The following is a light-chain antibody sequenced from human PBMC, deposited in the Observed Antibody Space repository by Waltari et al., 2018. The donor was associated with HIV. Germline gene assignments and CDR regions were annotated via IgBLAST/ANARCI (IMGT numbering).Light chain of an antibody. V-gene: IGKV1-9*01. CDR1: QGISTF. J-gene: IGKJ5*01. CDR2: AAS. CDR3: QHLNRYPLT. Sequence: DIQLTQSPSFLSASIGDRVTITCRASQGISTFLAWYQQKPGKAPNLLIYAASTLQSGVPSRFSGSGSGTEFTLTISSLQPEDFVTYYCQHLNRYPLTFGPGTRLEIK.